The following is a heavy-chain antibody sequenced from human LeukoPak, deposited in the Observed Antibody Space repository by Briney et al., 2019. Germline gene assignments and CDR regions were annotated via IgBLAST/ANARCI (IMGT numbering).Heavy chain of an antibody. CDR2: IYTSGST. D-gene: IGHD1-26*01. CDR1: GGSISSYY. Sequence: SETLSLTCTVSGGSISSYYCSWIRQPAGKGLEWIGRIYTSGSTNYNPSPKSRVTMSVDTSKNQVSLKLSSVTAADTAVYYCAGVKYSGSYYSYYGMDVWGQGTTVTVSS. V-gene: IGHV4-4*07. J-gene: IGHJ6*02. CDR3: AGVKYSGSYYSYYGMDV.